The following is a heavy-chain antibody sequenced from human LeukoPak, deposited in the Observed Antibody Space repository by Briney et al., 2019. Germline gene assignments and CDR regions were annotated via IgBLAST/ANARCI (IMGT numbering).Heavy chain of an antibody. CDR1: GFTVSSNY. J-gene: IGHJ6*02. V-gene: IGHV3-53*01. D-gene: IGHD2/OR15-2a*01. CDR2: IYSGGST. CDR3: ARDYFTSYYYYGMDV. Sequence: PGGSLRLSCAASGFTVSSNYMSWVRQAPGKGLEWVSVIYSGGSTYYADSVKGRFTISRDNSKNTLYLQMNSLRAEDTAVYYCARDYFTSYYYYGMDVWGQGTTVTVSS.